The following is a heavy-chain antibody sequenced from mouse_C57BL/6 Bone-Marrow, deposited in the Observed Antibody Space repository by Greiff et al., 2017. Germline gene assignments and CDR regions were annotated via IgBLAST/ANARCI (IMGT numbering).Heavy chain of an antibody. CDR3: ARTSYYGSSSFAY. Sequence: VKLMESGAELVRPGTSVKMSCKASGYTFTNYWIGWAKQRPGHGLEWIGDIYPGGGYTNYNEKFKGKATLTADKSSSTAYMQFSSLTSEDSAIYYWARTSYYGSSSFAYWGQGTLVTVSA. CDR2: IYPGGGYT. J-gene: IGHJ3*01. CDR1: GYTFTNYW. V-gene: IGHV1-63*01. D-gene: IGHD1-1*01.